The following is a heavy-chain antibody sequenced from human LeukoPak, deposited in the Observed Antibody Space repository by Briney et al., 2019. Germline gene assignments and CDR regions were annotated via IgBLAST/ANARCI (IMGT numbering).Heavy chain of an antibody. CDR1: GGSISSGSYS. Sequence: PSQTLSLTCTVSGGSISSGSYSWSWIRQPAGKGLEWIGRIYTSGSTNYNPSLKSRVTISVDTSKNQFSLKLSSVTAADTAVYYCAREGRYFDWLLSQSWFDPWGQGTLVTVSS. J-gene: IGHJ5*02. CDR2: IYTSGST. D-gene: IGHD3-9*01. V-gene: IGHV4-61*02. CDR3: AREGRYFDWLLSQSWFDP.